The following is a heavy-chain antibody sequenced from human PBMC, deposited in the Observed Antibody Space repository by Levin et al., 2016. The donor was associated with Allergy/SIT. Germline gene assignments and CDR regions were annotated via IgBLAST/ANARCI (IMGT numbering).Heavy chain of an antibody. CDR2: IYHSGST. D-gene: IGHD5-24*01. J-gene: IGHJ1*01. V-gene: IGHV4-4*02. Sequence: VRQAPGKGLEWIGEIYHSGSTNYNPSLKSRVTISVDKSKNQFSLKLSSVTAADTAVYYCASRRLHGDFQHWGQGTLVTVSS. CDR3: ASRRLHGDFQH.